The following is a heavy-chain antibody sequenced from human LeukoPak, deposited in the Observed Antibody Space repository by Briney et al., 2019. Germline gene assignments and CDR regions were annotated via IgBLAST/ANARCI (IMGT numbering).Heavy chain of an antibody. Sequence: ASVKVSCKASGYTFTGYYMHWVRQAPGQGLEWMGWINPNNGGTNYAQKFQGRVTMTSGTSISTAYMELSRLRSDDTAVYYCVRDPSEVGALWGQGSLVTVSS. CDR1: GYTFTGYY. CDR2: INPNNGGT. V-gene: IGHV1-2*02. J-gene: IGHJ4*02. CDR3: VRDPSEVGAL. D-gene: IGHD1-26*01.